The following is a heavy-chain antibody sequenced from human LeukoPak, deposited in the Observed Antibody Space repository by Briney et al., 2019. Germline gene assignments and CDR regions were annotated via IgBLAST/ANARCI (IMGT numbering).Heavy chain of an antibody. CDR3: ARPYSSGWYGGFDL. Sequence: GGSLRLSCAASGFTFSSYNMNWVRQAPGKGLEWVSYISSSSSIIYYADSVKGRFTISRDNAKNSLYLQMNSLRAEDTAVYYCARPYSSGWYGGFDLWGRGTLVTVSS. V-gene: IGHV3-48*04. J-gene: IGHJ2*01. D-gene: IGHD6-19*01. CDR2: ISSSSSII. CDR1: GFTFSSYN.